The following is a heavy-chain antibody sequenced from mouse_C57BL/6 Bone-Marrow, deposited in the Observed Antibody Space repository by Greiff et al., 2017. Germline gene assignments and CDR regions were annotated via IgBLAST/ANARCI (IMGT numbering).Heavy chain of an antibody. CDR3: ARDRGITTRRYYFDY. Sequence: EVMLVESGGGLVKPGGSLKLSCAASGFTFSSYAMSWVRQTPEKRLEWVATISDGGSYTYYPDNVKGRFTISRDNAKNNLYLQMSHLKSEDTAMYYCARDRGITTRRYYFDYWGQGTTLTVSS. CDR2: ISDGGSYT. D-gene: IGHD2-4*01. J-gene: IGHJ2*01. CDR1: GFTFSSYA. V-gene: IGHV5-4*01.